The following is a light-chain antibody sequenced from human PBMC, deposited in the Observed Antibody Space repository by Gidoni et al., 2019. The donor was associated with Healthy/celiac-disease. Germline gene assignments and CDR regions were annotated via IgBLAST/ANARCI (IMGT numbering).Light chain of an antibody. CDR1: QSVSSY. CDR2: DAS. Sequence: ELVLKQSPATLSLSPGERATLSCRASQSVSSYLAWYQQKPGQTPRLLIYDASNRATGIPARFSGSGSGTNFTLTISSLEPADFAVYYCQQRSNCPPYTFGQGTKLEIK. CDR3: QQRSNCPPYT. J-gene: IGKJ2*01. V-gene: IGKV3-11*01.